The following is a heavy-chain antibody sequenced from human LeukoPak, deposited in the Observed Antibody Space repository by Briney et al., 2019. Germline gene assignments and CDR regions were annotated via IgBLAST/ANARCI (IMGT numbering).Heavy chain of an antibody. J-gene: IGHJ4*02. D-gene: IGHD1-26*01. CDR1: GGSLSSYY. Sequence: SETLSLTCTVSGGSLSSYYWSWIRQPPGKGLEWIGYIYYSGSTNYNPSLKSRVTISVDTSKNQFSLKLSSVTAADTAVYYCARGGAALTTFDYWGQGTLVTVSS. CDR3: ARGGAALTTFDY. V-gene: IGHV4-59*01. CDR2: IYYSGST.